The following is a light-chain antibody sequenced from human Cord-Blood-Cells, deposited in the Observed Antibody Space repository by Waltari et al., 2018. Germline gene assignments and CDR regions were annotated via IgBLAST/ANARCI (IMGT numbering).Light chain of an antibody. CDR3: QQYGSSPYT. CDR2: GAS. V-gene: IGKV3-20*01. J-gene: IGKJ2*01. CDR1: QSVSSSY. Sequence: EIVLTQSPGTLSLSPGGRATLSCMASQSVSSSYLAWYQQKPGQAPRLLIYGASSRATGIPDRFSGSGSGTDFTLTISRLEPEDFAVYYCQQYGSSPYTFGQGTKLEIK.